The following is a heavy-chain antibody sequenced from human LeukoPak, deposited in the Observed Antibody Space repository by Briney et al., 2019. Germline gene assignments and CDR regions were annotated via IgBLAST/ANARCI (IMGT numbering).Heavy chain of an antibody. CDR1: GYTFTSYG. CDR3: ARDGLGYCSSTSCSVNL. J-gene: IGHJ4*02. D-gene: IGHD2-2*01. V-gene: IGHV1-18*01. CDR2: ISAYNGNT. Sequence: ASVKVSCKASGYTFTSYGISWVRQAPGQGLEWMGWISAYNGNTNYAQKFQGRVTITADESTSTAYMELSSLRSEDTAVYYCARDGLGYCSSTSCSVNLWGQGTLVTVSS.